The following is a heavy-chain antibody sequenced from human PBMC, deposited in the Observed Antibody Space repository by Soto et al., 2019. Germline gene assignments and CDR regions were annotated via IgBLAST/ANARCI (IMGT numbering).Heavy chain of an antibody. D-gene: IGHD3-16*02. J-gene: IGHJ4*02. CDR1: GGSISSGGYY. CDR3: ARVLASPSGELSFDY. V-gene: IGHV4-31*03. Sequence: SETLSLTCTVSGGSISSGGYYWSWIRQHPGKGLEWIGYIYYSGSTYYNPSLKSRVTISVDTSKNQFSLKLSSVTAADTAVYYRARVLASPSGELSFDYWGQGTLVTVSS. CDR2: IYYSGST.